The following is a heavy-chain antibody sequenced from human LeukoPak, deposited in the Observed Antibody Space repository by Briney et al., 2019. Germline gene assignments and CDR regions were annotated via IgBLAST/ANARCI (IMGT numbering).Heavy chain of an antibody. CDR3: ARVRIAAAGPSPFGFDY. D-gene: IGHD6-13*01. Sequence: ASVKVSCKASGYTFTSYAMHWVRQAPGQRREWMGWINAGNGNTKYSQKFQGRVTITRDTSASTAYMELSSLRSEDTAVYYCARVRIAAAGPSPFGFDYWGQGTLVTVSP. CDR1: GYTFTSYA. CDR2: INAGNGNT. J-gene: IGHJ4*02. V-gene: IGHV1-3*01.